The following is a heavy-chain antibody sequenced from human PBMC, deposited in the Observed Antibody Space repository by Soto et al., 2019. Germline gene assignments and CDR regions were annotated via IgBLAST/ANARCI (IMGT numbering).Heavy chain of an antibody. CDR3: ARDGYSYAPLSNWFDP. Sequence: TLSLTCAVSGYSISSGYYWGWIRQAPGEGLEWVGSIYRSGSTHYNPSLKSRVTISVDTSKDQCSLKVSSVTAADTAVYYCARDGYSYAPLSNWFDPWGQGTLVTVSS. CDR2: IYRSGST. CDR1: GYSISSGYY. D-gene: IGHD5-18*01. J-gene: IGHJ5*02. V-gene: IGHV4-38-2*02.